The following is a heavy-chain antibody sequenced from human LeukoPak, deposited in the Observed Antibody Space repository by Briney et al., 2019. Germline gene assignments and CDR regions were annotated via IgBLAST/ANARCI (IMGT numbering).Heavy chain of an antibody. J-gene: IGHJ4*02. Sequence: PSETLSLTCTVSGGSISSYYWSWIRQPPGKGLEWIGYIYYSGSTNYNPSLKSRVTTSVDTSKNQFSLKLSSVTAADTAVYYCARDQGYSYGSLDYWGQGTLVTVSS. CDR3: ARDQGYSYGSLDY. CDR1: GGSISSYY. CDR2: IYYSGST. D-gene: IGHD5-18*01. V-gene: IGHV4-59*01.